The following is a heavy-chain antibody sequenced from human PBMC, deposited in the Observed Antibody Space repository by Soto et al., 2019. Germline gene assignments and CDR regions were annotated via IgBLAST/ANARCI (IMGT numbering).Heavy chain of an antibody. J-gene: IGHJ4*02. CDR2: IKQDGSEK. D-gene: IGHD2-2*01. V-gene: IGHV3-7*01. CDR3: ASGVPAAMGLWVY. Sequence: GGSLRLSCAASGFIFSSYWMSWVRQAPGKGLEWVANIKQDGSEKYYVDSVKGRFTISRDNAKNSLYLQMNSLRAEDTAVYYCASGVPAAMGLWVYWGQGTLVTVSS. CDR1: GFIFSSYW.